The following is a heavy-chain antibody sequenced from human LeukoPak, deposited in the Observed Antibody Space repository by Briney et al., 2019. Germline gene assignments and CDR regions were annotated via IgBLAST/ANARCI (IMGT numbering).Heavy chain of an antibody. CDR1: GFTFSSYA. Sequence: PGGSLRLSCAASGFTFSSYAMHWVRQAPGKGLEWVAVISYDGSNKYYADSVKGRFTISRDNSKNTLYLQMNSLRAEDTAVYYCVKGITGGFDPWGQGTLVTVSS. CDR3: VKGITGGFDP. CDR2: ISYDGSNK. V-gene: IGHV3-30*04. J-gene: IGHJ5*02. D-gene: IGHD1-20*01.